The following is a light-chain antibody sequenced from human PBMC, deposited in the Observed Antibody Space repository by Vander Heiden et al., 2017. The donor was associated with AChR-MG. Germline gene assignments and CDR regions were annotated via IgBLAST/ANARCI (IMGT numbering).Light chain of an antibody. CDR3: QQRSNWPWT. V-gene: IGKV3-11*01. CDR2: DAS. Sequence: IVLPQSPDTLSLSPGERATLSCRASQSVSSSLAWYQQKPGQAPRLLIYDASNRATGIPARFSGSGSGTDFTLTISSLEPEDFAVYYCQQRSNWPWTFGQGTKVEVK. J-gene: IGKJ1*01. CDR1: QSVSSS.